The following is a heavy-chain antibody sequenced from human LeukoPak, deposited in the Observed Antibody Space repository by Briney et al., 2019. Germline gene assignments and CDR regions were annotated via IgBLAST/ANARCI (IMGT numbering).Heavy chain of an antibody. J-gene: IGHJ4*02. CDR1: GIDFSSYS. CDR2: ISSGSDYI. D-gene: IGHD2-8*02. CDR3: TRKWSMATYSDC. V-gene: IGHV3-21*01. Sequence: GGSLRLSCVVSGIDFSSYSMHWVLQAPGKGLEWVSSISSGSDYIYYADSVKGRFTISRDNVKNSLYLQMDSLRAEDTAVYYCTRKWSMATYSDCWGQGTLVTVSS.